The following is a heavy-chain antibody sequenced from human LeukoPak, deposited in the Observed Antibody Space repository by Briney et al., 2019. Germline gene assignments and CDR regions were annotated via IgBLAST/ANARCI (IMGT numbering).Heavy chain of an antibody. D-gene: IGHD3-3*01. V-gene: IGHV3-30-3*01. J-gene: IGHJ4*02. Sequence: GGSLRLSCAASGFTFSSYAMHWVRQAPGKGLEWVAVISYDGSNKYYADSVKGRFTISRDNSKNTLYLQMNSLRAEDTAVYYCARDSGYYDFWSGYYGPFDYWGQGTLVTVSS. CDR2: ISYDGSNK. CDR1: GFTFSSYA. CDR3: ARDSGYYDFWSGYYGPFDY.